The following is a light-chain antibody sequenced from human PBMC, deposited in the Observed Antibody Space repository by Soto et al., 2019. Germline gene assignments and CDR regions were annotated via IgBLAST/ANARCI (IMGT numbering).Light chain of an antibody. CDR2: GAF. V-gene: IGKV1-27*01. CDR1: QGISNY. Sequence: DIQMTQSPSSLSASVGDRVTITCRASQGISNYLAWYQQRPGQVPKLLIYGAFTLQSGVPSRFSGSGSGTDFTLTISSLQPEDVATYYCQKYNSARYAFGQGTKLEIK. CDR3: QKYNSARYA. J-gene: IGKJ2*01.